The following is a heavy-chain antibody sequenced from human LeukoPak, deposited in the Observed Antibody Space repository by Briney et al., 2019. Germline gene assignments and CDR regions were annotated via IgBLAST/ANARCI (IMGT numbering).Heavy chain of an antibody. J-gene: IGHJ4*02. CDR1: GFTFSSYV. D-gene: IGHD1-1*01. V-gene: IGHV3-23*01. Sequence: PGGSLRLSCAASGFTFSSYVMTWVRQAPGIGLEWVSTISVGGDSTYYADSVKGRFTISRDNSKNTLHLQMNSLRVGDTAVYYCVTRGTTATKYLEHGGQGTLVTVSS. CDR3: VTRGTTATKYLEH. CDR2: ISVGGDST.